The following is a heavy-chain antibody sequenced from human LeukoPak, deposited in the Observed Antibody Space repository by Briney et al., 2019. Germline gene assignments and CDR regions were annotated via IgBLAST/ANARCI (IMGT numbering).Heavy chain of an antibody. CDR3: ARVPYADFWSGGFDH. CDR2: ISSSSSYI. Sequence: GGSLRLSCAASGFTFSSYSMNWVRQAPGKGPEWVSSISSSSSYIYYADSVKGRFTISRDNAKNSLYLQMNSLRAEDTAVYYCARVPYADFWSGGFDHWGQGTQVTVSS. V-gene: IGHV3-21*01. D-gene: IGHD3-3*01. J-gene: IGHJ4*02. CDR1: GFTFSSYS.